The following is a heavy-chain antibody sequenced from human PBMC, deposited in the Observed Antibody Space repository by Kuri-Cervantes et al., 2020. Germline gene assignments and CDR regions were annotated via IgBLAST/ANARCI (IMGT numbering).Heavy chain of an antibody. D-gene: IGHD6-19*01. V-gene: IGHV1-2*02. CDR3: ARASSGWWESWFDP. Sequence: GGSLRLSCKASGGTFSSYTISWVRQAPGQGLEWMGWINPNSGGTNYAQKFQGRVTMTRDTSISTAYMELSRLRSDDTAVYYCARASSGWWESWFDPWGQGTLVTVSS. J-gene: IGHJ5*02. CDR1: GGTFSSYT. CDR2: INPNSGGT.